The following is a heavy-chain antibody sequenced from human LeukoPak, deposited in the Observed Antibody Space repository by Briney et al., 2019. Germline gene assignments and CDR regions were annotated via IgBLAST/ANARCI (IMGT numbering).Heavy chain of an antibody. CDR1: GYTFTGYY. CDR3: ARDKGPPVVPAAFFDP. J-gene: IGHJ5*02. D-gene: IGHD2-2*01. Sequence: ASVKVSCKASGYTFTGYYMHWVRQAPGQGLEWMGWINPNSGGTNYAQKFQGRVTMTRDTSTSTVYMELSSLRSEDTAVYYCARDKGPPVVPAAFFDPWGQGTLVTVSS. V-gene: IGHV1-2*02. CDR2: INPNSGGT.